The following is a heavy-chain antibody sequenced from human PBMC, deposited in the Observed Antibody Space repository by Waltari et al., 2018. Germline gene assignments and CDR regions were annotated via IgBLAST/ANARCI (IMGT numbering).Heavy chain of an antibody. CDR2: IYYSGST. CDR3: ASLELEHGHDAFDS. J-gene: IGHJ3*02. Sequence: QLQLQESGPGLVKPSETLSLTCTVSGGSISSSSYYWGWIRQPPGKGLEWIGSIYYSGSTYYNPSLKSRVTISVDTSKNQFSLKLSSVTAADTAVYYCASLELEHGHDAFDSWGQGTMVTVSS. D-gene: IGHD1-1*01. CDR1: GGSISSSSYY. V-gene: IGHV4-39*01.